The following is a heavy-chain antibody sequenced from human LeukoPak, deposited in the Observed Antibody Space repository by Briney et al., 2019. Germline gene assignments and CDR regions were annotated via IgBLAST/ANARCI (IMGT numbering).Heavy chain of an antibody. J-gene: IGHJ5*02. CDR1: GFRFRDYH. Sequence: PGGSLRLSCAASGFRFRDYHMSWIRQAPGKGLEWVSYISSSGSTIYYADSVKGRFTISRDNAKNSLYLQMNSLRAEDTTVYYCARAPGIVGALGPGWFDPWGQGTLVTVSS. V-gene: IGHV3-11*01. D-gene: IGHD1-26*01. CDR2: ISSSGSTI. CDR3: ARAPGIVGALGPGWFDP.